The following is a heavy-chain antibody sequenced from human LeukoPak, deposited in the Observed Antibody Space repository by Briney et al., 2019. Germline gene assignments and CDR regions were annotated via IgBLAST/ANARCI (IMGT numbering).Heavy chain of an antibody. CDR3: ARDTVRGSHYLYYFDY. CDR2: ISYDGSNK. J-gene: IGHJ4*02. D-gene: IGHD3-10*01. CDR1: GFTFSSYA. V-gene: IGHV3-30-3*01. Sequence: PGGSLRLSCAASGFTFSSYAMHWVRQAPGKGLEWVAVISYDGSNKYYADSVKGRFTIPRDNSKNTLYLQMNSLRAEDTAAYYCARDTVRGSHYLYYFDYWGQGTLVTVSS.